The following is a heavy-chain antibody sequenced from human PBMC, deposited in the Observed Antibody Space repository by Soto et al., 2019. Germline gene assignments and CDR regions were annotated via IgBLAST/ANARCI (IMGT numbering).Heavy chain of an antibody. Sequence: SETLALTCTVSGGSISSYYWGWIRPPPGKGLEWVGYMFYTGTTSYHPSLKSRLTTSVDTSKNQFSLRLSSVTAADTAVYYCARVKDDYGNPGGVFDIWGPGTMVTVSS. CDR1: GGSISSYY. J-gene: IGHJ3*02. CDR2: MFYTGTT. CDR3: ARVKDDYGNPGGVFDI. V-gene: IGHV4-59*01. D-gene: IGHD4-17*01.